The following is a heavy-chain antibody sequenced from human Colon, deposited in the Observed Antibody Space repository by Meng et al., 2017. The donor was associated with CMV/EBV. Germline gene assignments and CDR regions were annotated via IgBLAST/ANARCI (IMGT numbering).Heavy chain of an antibody. J-gene: IGHJ4*02. V-gene: IGHV3-23*01. CDR2: VTGSGARA. Sequence: GESLKISCTASGFTFNSYALSWVRQPPGKGLQWVSAVTGSGARAYYADSVEGRFTISRDNSKNTVYLQMNRLRAEDTAVYYCTKGLQYSDFWGVDSWGQGTLVTVSS. CDR1: GFTFNSYA. D-gene: IGHD3-3*01. CDR3: TKGLQYSDFWGVDS.